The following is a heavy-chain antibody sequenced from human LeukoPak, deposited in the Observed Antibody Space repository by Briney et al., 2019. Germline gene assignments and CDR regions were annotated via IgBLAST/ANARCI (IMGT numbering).Heavy chain of an antibody. Sequence: PSETLSLTCTVSGDSFGGYYWTWIRQPPGKGLEWIGYIHTSGRTNYNPSLQSRVTMSVDTSKTQSYLTPTSVTAADTAVYFCARQAYYSPSGSWTGFDFWGQGTLASVSS. V-gene: IGHV4-4*09. J-gene: IGHJ4*02. CDR3: ARQAYYSPSGSWTGFDF. CDR2: IHTSGRT. CDR1: GDSFGGYY. D-gene: IGHD3-10*01.